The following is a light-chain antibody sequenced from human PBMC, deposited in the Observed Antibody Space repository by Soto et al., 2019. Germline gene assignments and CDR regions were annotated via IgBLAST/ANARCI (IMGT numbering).Light chain of an antibody. CDR2: EVS. V-gene: IGLV2-14*01. CDR3: ISYTSDDVRYV. J-gene: IGLJ1*01. Sequence: SALTQPASVSGTPGQSITISCTGSNSDVGIYDFVSWYQHHSGRAPKLIVSEVSHRPSGVSNRFSGSKSGNTASLTISGLRSEDEADYYCISYTSDDVRYVFGTGTKVTVL. CDR1: NSDVGIYDF.